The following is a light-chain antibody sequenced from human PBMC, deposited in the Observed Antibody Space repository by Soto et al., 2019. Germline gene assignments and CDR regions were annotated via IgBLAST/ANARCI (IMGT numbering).Light chain of an antibody. Sequence: EIVLTQSPATLSLSPGEKATLSCRASQSVGSYLAWYRQKRGQAPRLLIYDASNRANDIPARISGSGSATEFTLTITSLEPEDFGVYYCQQRGSWPRTFGQGT. CDR1: QSVGSY. V-gene: IGKV3-11*01. J-gene: IGKJ2*01. CDR3: QQRGSWPRT. CDR2: DAS.